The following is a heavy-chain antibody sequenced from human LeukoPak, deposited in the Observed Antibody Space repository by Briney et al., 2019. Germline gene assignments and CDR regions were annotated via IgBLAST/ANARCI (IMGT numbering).Heavy chain of an antibody. D-gene: IGHD5-24*01. CDR1: GYTFTSYT. CDR2: INAGNGNT. CDR3: ARPGVDGYNSHFDY. J-gene: IGHJ4*02. Sequence: ASVKVSCKASGYTFTSYTIHWVRQAPGQRLEWMGWINAGNGNTKYSQEFQDRVTITRDTSASTAYMELSSLRSEDTAMYYCARPGVDGYNSHFDYWGQGTLVTVSS. V-gene: IGHV1-3*03.